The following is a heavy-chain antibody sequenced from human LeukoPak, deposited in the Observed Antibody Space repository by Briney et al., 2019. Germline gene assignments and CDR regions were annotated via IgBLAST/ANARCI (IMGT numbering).Heavy chain of an antibody. V-gene: IGHV4-59*10. CDR2: IYTSGST. Sequence: PSETLSLTCAVYGGSFSGYYWSWIRQPAGKGLEWIGRIYTSGSTNYNPSLKSRVTISVDTSKNQFSLKLSSVTAADTAVYYCARGDYYDSSGYWAPERFDYWGQGTLVTVSS. CDR3: ARGDYYDSSGYWAPERFDY. J-gene: IGHJ4*02. CDR1: GGSFSGYY. D-gene: IGHD3-22*01.